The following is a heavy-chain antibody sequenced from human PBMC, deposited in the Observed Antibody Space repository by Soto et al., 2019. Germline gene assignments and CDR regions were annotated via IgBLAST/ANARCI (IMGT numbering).Heavy chain of an antibody. CDR3: ARRVGATCFDY. CDR2: INPNSGGT. V-gene: IGHV1-2*02. Sequence: EASVKVSCKASGYTFTGYYMHWVRQAPGQGLGWMGWINPNSGGTNYAQKFQGRVTMTRDTSISTAYMELSRLRSGDTAVYYCARRVGATCFDYWGQGTLVTVSS. D-gene: IGHD1-26*01. J-gene: IGHJ4*02. CDR1: GYTFTGYY.